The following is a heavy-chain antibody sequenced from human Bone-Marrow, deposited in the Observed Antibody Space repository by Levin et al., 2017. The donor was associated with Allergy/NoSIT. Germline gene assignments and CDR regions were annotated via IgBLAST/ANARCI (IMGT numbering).Heavy chain of an antibody. CDR3: ARGFGKLGTGY. J-gene: IGHJ4*02. Sequence: SQTLSLTCAVYGGSFSGYYWSWIRQPPGKGLEWIGEINHSGSTNYNPSLKSRVTISVDTSKNQFSLKLSSVTAADTAVYYCARGFGKLGTGYWGQGTLVTVSS. V-gene: IGHV4-34*01. CDR2: INHSGST. CDR1: GGSFSGYY. D-gene: IGHD7-27*01.